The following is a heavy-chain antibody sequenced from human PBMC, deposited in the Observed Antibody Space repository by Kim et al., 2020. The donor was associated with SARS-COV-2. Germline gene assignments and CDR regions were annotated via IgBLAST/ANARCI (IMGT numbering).Heavy chain of an antibody. CDR1: GFTFSSYA. CDR2: ISGSGGST. V-gene: IGHV3-23*01. Sequence: GGSLRLSCAASGFTFSSYAMSWVRQAPGKGLEWVSAISGSGGSTYYADSVKGRFTISRDNSKNTLYLQMNSLRAEDTAVYYCAKATDEIGYCSSTSCYGAGWFDPWGQGTLVTVSS. D-gene: IGHD2-2*01. CDR3: AKATDEIGYCSSTSCYGAGWFDP. J-gene: IGHJ5*02.